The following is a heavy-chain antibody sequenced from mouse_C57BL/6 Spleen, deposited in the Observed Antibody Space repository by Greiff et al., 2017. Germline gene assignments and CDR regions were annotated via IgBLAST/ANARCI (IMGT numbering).Heavy chain of an antibody. V-gene: IGHV1-9*01. D-gene: IGHD1-1*01. CDR2: ILPGSGST. Sequence: VQLKESGAELMKPGASVKLSCKATGYTFTGYWIEWVKQRPGHGLEWIGEILPGSGSTNYNEKFKGKATFTADTSSNTAYMQLSSLTTEDSAIYYCARPYYYHGSSYWYFDVWGTGTTVTVSS. CDR1: GYTFTGYW. CDR3: ARPYYYHGSSYWYFDV. J-gene: IGHJ1*03.